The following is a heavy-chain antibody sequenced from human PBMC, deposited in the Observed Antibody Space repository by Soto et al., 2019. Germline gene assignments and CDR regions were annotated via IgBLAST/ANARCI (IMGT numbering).Heavy chain of an antibody. D-gene: IGHD1-26*01. Sequence: GESLKISCKGSGYSFTSYWIGWVRQMPGKGLEWMGIIYPGDSDTRYSPSFQGRVTISADKSISTAYLQWSSLKASDTAMYYCARLENGGSSDYYYYGMDVWGQGTTVTVSS. J-gene: IGHJ6*02. CDR1: GYSFTSYW. V-gene: IGHV5-51*01. CDR2: IYPGDSDT. CDR3: ARLENGGSSDYYYYGMDV.